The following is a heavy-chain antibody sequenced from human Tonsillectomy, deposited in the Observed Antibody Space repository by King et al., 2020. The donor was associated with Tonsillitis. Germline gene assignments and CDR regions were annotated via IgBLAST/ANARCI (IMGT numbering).Heavy chain of an antibody. CDR2: IKQEGSEK. Sequence: VQLVESGGGLVPPGGSLRLSCAASGFTFRIYWMSWVRPGPGNGLKRVATIKQEGSEKYFLDSVKGRFTISRDNAKNSLFLQMNSLRAEDTAVYYCARDVGGYSYAGYFDYWGQGTLVTVSS. J-gene: IGHJ4*02. CDR1: GFTFRIYW. V-gene: IGHV3-7*03. D-gene: IGHD5-18*01. CDR3: ARDVGGYSYAGYFDY.